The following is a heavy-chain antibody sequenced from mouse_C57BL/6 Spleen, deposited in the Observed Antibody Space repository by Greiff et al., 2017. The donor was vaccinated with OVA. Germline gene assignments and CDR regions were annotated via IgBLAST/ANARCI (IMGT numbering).Heavy chain of an antibody. J-gene: IGHJ2*01. D-gene: IGHD3-2*02. CDR1: GYTFTDYY. CDR3: ARGQLRAFDY. CDR2: INPNNGGT. V-gene: IGHV1-26*01. Sequence: EVKLQQSGPELVKPGASVKISCKASGYTFTDYYMNWVKQSHGKSLEWIGDINPNNGGTSYNQKFKGKATLTVDKSSSTAYMELRSLTSEDSAVYYCARGQLRAFDYWGQGTTLTVSS.